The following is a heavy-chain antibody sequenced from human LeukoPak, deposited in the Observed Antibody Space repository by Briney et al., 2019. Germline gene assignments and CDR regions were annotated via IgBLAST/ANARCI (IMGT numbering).Heavy chain of an antibody. CDR1: GFTFSSYW. J-gene: IGHJ4*02. CDR3: AKVTVYAPYSLDY. D-gene: IGHD2-8*01. Sequence: PGGSLRLSCAASGFTFSSYWMSWVRQAPGKGLEWVANIKQDGSEKYYVDSVKGRFTISRDNSKNTLYLQMNSLRAEDTAVYYCAKVTVYAPYSLDYWGQGTLVTVSS. CDR2: IKQDGSEK. V-gene: IGHV3-7*03.